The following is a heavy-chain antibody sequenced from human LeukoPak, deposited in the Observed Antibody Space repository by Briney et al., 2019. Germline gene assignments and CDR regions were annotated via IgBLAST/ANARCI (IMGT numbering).Heavy chain of an antibody. CDR1: GFTLSSYW. CDR3: ATGNGHAFDI. J-gene: IGHJ3*02. CDR2: IKSDGSST. V-gene: IGHV3-74*01. D-gene: IGHD3-10*01. Sequence: PGGSLRLSCAASGFTLSSYWMHWVRQAPGKGLVWVSSIKSDGSSTSYADSVKGRLTISRDNARNTLYLQMNSLRTEDTAVYHCATGNGHAFDIWGQGTMVTVSA.